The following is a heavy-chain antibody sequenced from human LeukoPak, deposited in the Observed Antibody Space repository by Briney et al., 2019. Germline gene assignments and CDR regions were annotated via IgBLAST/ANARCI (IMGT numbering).Heavy chain of an antibody. CDR3: ARFGITVVRGGKYYFDY. J-gene: IGHJ4*02. Sequence: PSETLSLTCTVSGGSISNYYWSWIRQPPGKGLEWIGHIYYSGATKYNPSLKSRITTSVDTDKNRFSLMLSSVTAADTAVFYCARFGITVVRGGKYYFDYWGQGTLVTVSS. D-gene: IGHD3-10*01. CDR1: GGSISNYY. V-gene: IGHV4-59*08. CDR2: IYYSGAT.